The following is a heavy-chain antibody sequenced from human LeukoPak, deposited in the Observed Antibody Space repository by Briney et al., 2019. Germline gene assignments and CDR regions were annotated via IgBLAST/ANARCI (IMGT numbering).Heavy chain of an antibody. D-gene: IGHD3-22*01. V-gene: IGHV3-30*18. CDR3: AKDHGTYYYDSSGYIGMDV. CDR1: GFTISSYG. J-gene: IGHJ6*02. Sequence: PGRSLRLSCAASGFTISSYGMHWVRQAPGKGLEWVAVISYDGSNKYYADSVKGRFTISRDNSKNTLYLQMNSLRTEDTAVFYCAKDHGTYYYDSSGYIGMDVWGQGTTVTVSS. CDR2: ISYDGSNK.